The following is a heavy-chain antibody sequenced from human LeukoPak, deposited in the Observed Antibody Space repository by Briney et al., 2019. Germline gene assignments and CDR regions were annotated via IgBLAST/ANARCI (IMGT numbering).Heavy chain of an antibody. CDR1: GDSISSYY. V-gene: IGHV4-4*07. D-gene: IGHD3-9*01. CDR2: IYTSGST. J-gene: IGHJ3*02. CDR3: ARAYYDILAGQSRTDAFDI. Sequence: PSETLSLTCTVSGDSISSYYGSWIRQPAGKGLEWLGRIYTSGSTNYNPSLKSRVTMSVDTSKNQFSLKLTSVNAADPAVYYLARAYYDILAGQSRTDAFDIWGQGTMVTVSS.